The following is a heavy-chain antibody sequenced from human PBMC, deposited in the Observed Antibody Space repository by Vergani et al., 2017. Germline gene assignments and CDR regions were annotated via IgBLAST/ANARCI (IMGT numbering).Heavy chain of an antibody. Sequence: EVHLLESGGGLVQPGGSLRLSCAGSEFTFSHFAMSWVRQAPEKGREWVSVISDVGGSTYYADSVKGRFTISRDNSRNMLYLYMDSLRVEDTAVYYCSRYCTSTSCYVGGLGHYFGMDVWGQGTTVTVSS. CDR1: EFTFSHFA. CDR2: ISDVGGST. CDR3: SRYCTSTSCYVGGLGHYFGMDV. J-gene: IGHJ6*02. D-gene: IGHD2-2*01. V-gene: IGHV3-23*01.